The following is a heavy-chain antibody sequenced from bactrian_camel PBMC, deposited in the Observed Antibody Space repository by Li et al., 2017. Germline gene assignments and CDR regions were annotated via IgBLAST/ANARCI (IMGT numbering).Heavy chain of an antibody. CDR1: GYTFNTY. D-gene: IGHD5*01. J-gene: IGHJ6*01. CDR2: IDTGDGST. V-gene: IGHV3S31*01. Sequence: DVQLVESGGGSALAGGSVRLSCAASGYTFNTYSWFRQAPGQEREGVAAIDTGDGSTYYLNSVEGRFTISHDNAKNTLYLQMNSLKPEDTAVYYCVTDDWGWSFGSWGQGTQVTVS. CDR3: VTDDWGWSFGS.